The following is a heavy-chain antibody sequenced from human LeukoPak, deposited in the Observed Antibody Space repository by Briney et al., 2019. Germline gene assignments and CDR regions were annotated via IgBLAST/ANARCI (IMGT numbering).Heavy chain of an antibody. D-gene: IGHD3-16*01. J-gene: IGHJ4*02. CDR2: IYTSGST. CDR1: GGSISSGSYY. V-gene: IGHV4-61*02. CDR3: ATSLDTFDDY. Sequence: SQTLSLTCTVSGGSISSGSYYWSWLRQPAGKGLEWIVRIYTSGSTNYNPSLKSRVTISVDTSKNQFSLKLSSVTDADTAVYYCATSLDTFDDYWGQGTLVTVSS.